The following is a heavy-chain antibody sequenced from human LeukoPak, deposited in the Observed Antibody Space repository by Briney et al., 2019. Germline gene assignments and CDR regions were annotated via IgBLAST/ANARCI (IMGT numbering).Heavy chain of an antibody. D-gene: IGHD3-22*01. CDR3: ARHDSSPRKQYYYDSSGYFPDY. V-gene: IGHV3-30-3*01. J-gene: IGHJ4*02. CDR1: GFTFSSYA. CDR2: ISYDGSNK. Sequence: GRSLRLSCAASGFTFSSYAMHWVRQAPGKGLEWVAVISYDGSNKYYADSVKGRFTISRDNSKNTLYLQMNSLRAEDTAVYYCARHDSSPRKQYYYDSSGYFPDYWGQGTLVTASS.